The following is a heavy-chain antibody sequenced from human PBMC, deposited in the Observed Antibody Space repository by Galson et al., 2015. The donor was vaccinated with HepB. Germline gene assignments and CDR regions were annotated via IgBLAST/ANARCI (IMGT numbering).Heavy chain of an antibody. CDR3: AKVAILGATPHYFDY. CDR1: GFTFTRYT. J-gene: IGHJ4*02. CDR2: LSVNGDIS. Sequence: SLRLSCAASGFTFTRYTMGWVRQAPGKGLKWVSSLSVNGDISYYEDSVKGRFPIPRDNSKKMVYLQMNGLRAEDTAVYYCAKVAILGATPHYFDYLGQGTLVTVSS. V-gene: IGHV3-23*01. D-gene: IGHD3-16*01.